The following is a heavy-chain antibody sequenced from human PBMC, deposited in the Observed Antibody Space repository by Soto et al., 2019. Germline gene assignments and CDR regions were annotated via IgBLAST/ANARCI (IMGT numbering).Heavy chain of an antibody. CDR2: MTGSGGDI. CDR1: GFTFSIYA. Sequence: EVQLLESGGGLVQPGESLRLSCAASGFTFSIYAMMWVRQPPGKGQEWVAGMTGSGGDIRYADSVKGRFTISKDNSKNTLYLHMNSLRAEDTAMYYCAKDAVYGDGLWLAANWGQGTLVTVSS. CDR3: AKDAVYGDGLWLAAN. D-gene: IGHD2-21*02. V-gene: IGHV3-23*01. J-gene: IGHJ4*02.